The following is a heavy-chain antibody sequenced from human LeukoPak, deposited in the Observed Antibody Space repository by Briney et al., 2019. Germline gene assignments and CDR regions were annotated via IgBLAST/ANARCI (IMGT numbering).Heavy chain of an antibody. D-gene: IGHD1/OR15-1a*01. CDR1: GYSISSGYY. J-gene: IGHJ4*02. V-gene: IGHV4-38-2*02. CDR3: ARDRNNFDY. CDR2: IYHSGST. Sequence: SETLSLTCAVSGYSISSGYYWGWIRQPPGKWLEWIGSIYHSGSTYYNPSLKSRVTISVDTSKNQFSLKLSSVTAADTAVYYCARDRNNFDYWGQGTLVTVSS.